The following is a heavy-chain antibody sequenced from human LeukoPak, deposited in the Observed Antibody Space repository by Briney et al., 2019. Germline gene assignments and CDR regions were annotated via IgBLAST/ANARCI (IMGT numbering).Heavy chain of an antibody. CDR3: AKDFGRNIGGPGY. Sequence: GGSLRLSCAASGFTFSTYTMAWVRQAPGGGLEWVSGISGGGGGTYYADSVKGRFAISRDNSKSTLFLLMNSLRAEDTAVYYCAKDFGRNIGGPGYWGRGTLVTVSS. CDR1: GFTFSTYT. CDR2: ISGGGGGT. D-gene: IGHD2/OR15-2a*01. V-gene: IGHV3-23*01. J-gene: IGHJ4*02.